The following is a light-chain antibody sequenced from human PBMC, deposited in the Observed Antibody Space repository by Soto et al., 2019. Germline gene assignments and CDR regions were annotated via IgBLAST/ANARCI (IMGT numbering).Light chain of an antibody. CDR2: DVS. CDR3: SSYTSSSTLRV. J-gene: IGLJ2*01. V-gene: IGLV2-14*01. CDR1: SSDVGGYNY. Sequence: QPASMSGSPGQSITISCTGTSSDVGGYNYVSWYQQHPGKAPKLMIYDVSNRPSGVSNRFSGSKSGNTASLTISGLQAEDEADYYCSSYTSSSTLRVFGGGTKLTVL.